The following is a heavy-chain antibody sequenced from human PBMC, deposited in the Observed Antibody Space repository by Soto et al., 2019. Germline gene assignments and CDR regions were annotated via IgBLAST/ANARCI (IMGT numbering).Heavy chain of an antibody. Sequence: SLRLSCAASGFTFDDYAMHWVRQAPGKGLEWVSGISWNSGSIGYADSVKGRFTISRDNAKNSLYLQMNSLRAEDTALYYCARSIVVVTSLDYWGQGTLVTVSS. CDR1: GFTFDDYA. CDR2: ISWNSGSI. D-gene: IGHD2-21*02. V-gene: IGHV3-9*01. CDR3: ARSIVVVTSLDY. J-gene: IGHJ4*02.